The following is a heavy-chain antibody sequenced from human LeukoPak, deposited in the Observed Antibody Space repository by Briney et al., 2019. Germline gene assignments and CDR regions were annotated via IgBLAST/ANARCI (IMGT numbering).Heavy chain of an antibody. CDR1: GFTFSSYA. CDR2: FSGSGGRT. D-gene: IGHD5-12*01. V-gene: IGHV3-23*01. CDR3: ARDGSWDGGYLS. Sequence: TGGSLRLSCAASGFTFSSYAMSWVRQAPGKGLEWVSAFSGSGGRTYYADSVKGRFTISRDNSKNTLYLQMNSLRAEDTAVYYCARDGSWDGGYLSWGQGTLVTVSS. J-gene: IGHJ5*02.